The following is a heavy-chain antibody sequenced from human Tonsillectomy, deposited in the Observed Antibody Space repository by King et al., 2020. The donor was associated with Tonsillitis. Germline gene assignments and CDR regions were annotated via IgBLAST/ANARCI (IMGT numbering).Heavy chain of an antibody. CDR3: ARLVIFGVIRD. J-gene: IGHJ4*02. D-gene: IGHD3-3*01. CDR2: IYYSGST. Sequence: QLQESGPGLVKPSETLSLTCSVSGGSISSSSYYWGWIRQPPGKGLEWIGSIYYSGSTYYNPSLKSRVTISVDTSKNQFSLKLSSVTAADTDVYYCARLVIFGVIRDWGQGTLVTVSS. CDR1: GGSISSSSYY. V-gene: IGHV4-39*01.